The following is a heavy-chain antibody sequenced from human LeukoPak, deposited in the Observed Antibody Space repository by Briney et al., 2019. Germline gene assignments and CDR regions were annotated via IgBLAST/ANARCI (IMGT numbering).Heavy chain of an antibody. V-gene: IGHV4-59*01. D-gene: IGHD3-22*01. CDR2: IYYSGSS. J-gene: IGHJ4*02. Sequence: SENLSLTCTVSGGSISSSYWSWIRQPPGKGLEWIGYIYYSGSSSYNPSLKSRVTISVDTSKNQFSLKVSSVTAADTAIYYCARRLYDSSGYYLDYWGQGTLVTVSS. CDR3: ARRLYDSSGYYLDY. CDR1: GGSISSSY.